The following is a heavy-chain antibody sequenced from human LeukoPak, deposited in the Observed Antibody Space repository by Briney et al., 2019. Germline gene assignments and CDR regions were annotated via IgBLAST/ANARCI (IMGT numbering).Heavy chain of an antibody. J-gene: IGHJ4*02. CDR1: GFTFGDYA. CDR2: IYSGGST. D-gene: IGHD1-26*01. V-gene: IGHV3-66*01. Sequence: GGSLRLSCTASGFTFGDYAMSWVRQAPGKGLEWVSVIYSGGSTYYADSVKGRFTISRDNSKNTLYLQMNSLRAEDTAVYYCARGIHSGSYWESHFDYWGQGTLVTVSS. CDR3: ARGIHSGSYWESHFDY.